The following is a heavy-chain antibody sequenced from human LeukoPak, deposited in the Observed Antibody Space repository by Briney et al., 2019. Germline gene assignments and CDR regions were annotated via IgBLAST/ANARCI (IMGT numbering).Heavy chain of an antibody. CDR1: GGSISSYY. D-gene: IGHD1-26*01. CDR2: IYYSGGT. V-gene: IGHV4-59*01. Sequence: SETLSLTCTVSGGSISSYYWSWIRQPPGKGLEWIGYIYYSGGTNYNPSLKSRVTISVDTSKSQFSLKLSSVTAADTAVYYCASGVIVGATRGAFDIWGQGTMVTVSS. CDR3: ASGVIVGATRGAFDI. J-gene: IGHJ3*02.